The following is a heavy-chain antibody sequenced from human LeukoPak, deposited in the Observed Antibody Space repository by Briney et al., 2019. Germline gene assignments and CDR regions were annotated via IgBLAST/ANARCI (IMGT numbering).Heavy chain of an antibody. CDR1: GFTFSSYE. CDR3: ASDEGNYFDY. J-gene: IGHJ4*02. CDR2: ISRNSTYI. Sequence: GGSLRLSCAASGFTFSSYEMNWVRQAPGKGLEWVASISRNSTYIHYADSVKGRFTISRDNARNSLFLQMNSLRAEDTAIYYCASDEGNYFDYWGQGTLVTVSS. V-gene: IGHV3-21*01.